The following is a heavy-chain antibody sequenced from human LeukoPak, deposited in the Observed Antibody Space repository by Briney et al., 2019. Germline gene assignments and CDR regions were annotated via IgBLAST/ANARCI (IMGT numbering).Heavy chain of an antibody. D-gene: IGHD1-26*01. J-gene: IGHJ3*02. V-gene: IGHV4-61*02. CDR2: IYTSGST. CDR3: ARGIGIVGATSPDAFDI. CDR1: GGSISSSSYY. Sequence: SETLSLTCTVSGGSISSSSYYWSWIRQPAGKGLEWIGRIYTSGSTNYNPSLKSRVTMSVDTSKNQFSLKLSSVTAADTAVYYCARGIGIVGATSPDAFDIWGQGTMVTVSS.